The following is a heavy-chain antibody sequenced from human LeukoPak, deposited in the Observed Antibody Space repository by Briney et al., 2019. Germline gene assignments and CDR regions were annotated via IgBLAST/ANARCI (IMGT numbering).Heavy chain of an antibody. J-gene: IGHJ4*02. CDR1: GFTFNSYG. D-gene: IGHD2-15*01. Sequence: GGSLRLSCAASGFTFNSYGVRWVRHAPGEGREWGPAISGSGGSTYYADSVKGRFTISRDNSKNTLYLQMNSLRAEDTAVYYCAKVEDIVVVVAASHFDYWGQGTLVTVYS. CDR2: ISGSGGST. CDR3: AKVEDIVVVVAASHFDY. V-gene: IGHV3-23*01.